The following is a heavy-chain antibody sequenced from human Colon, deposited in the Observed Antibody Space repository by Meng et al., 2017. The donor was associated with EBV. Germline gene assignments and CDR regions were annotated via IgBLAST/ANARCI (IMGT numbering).Heavy chain of an antibody. D-gene: IGHD3-22*01. CDR1: GDSISSTDYY. CDR3: ARVTGKIYYDGSGYPEAFDY. J-gene: IGHJ4*02. V-gene: IGHV4-30-4*01. Sequence: QAQLQESGPGLVKPSQTLSLTCTVSGDSISSTDYYWSWVRQPPGKGLEWTGYIYYSGSRYYNPSLKSRVTISVDTSKNQFSLKLSSVTAADTAVYYCARVTGKIYYDGSGYPEAFDYWGQGTLVTVSS. CDR2: IYYSGSR.